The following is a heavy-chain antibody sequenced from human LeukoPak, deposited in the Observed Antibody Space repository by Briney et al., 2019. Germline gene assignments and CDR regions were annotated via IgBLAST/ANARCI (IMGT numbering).Heavy chain of an antibody. CDR3: ARPDDYGGKPAAFDI. J-gene: IGHJ3*02. V-gene: IGHV5-51*01. CDR2: IYPGDSDT. CDR1: GYTFITYW. Sequence: GESLKISCKASGYTFITYWIGWVRQMPGKGLEWMGIIYPGDSDTRYSPSFQGQVTISADKSISTAYLHWSSLKASDTAIYYCARPDDYGGKPAAFDIRGQGTLVTVSS. D-gene: IGHD4-23*01.